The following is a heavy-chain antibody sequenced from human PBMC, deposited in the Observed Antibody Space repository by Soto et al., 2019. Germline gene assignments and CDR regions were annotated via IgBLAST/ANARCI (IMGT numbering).Heavy chain of an antibody. D-gene: IGHD4-17*01. CDR3: ARPLFYGDYGRGDAFDI. J-gene: IGHJ3*02. CDR1: GYTFTGYY. Sequence: ASVKVSCKASGYTFTGYYMHWVRQAPGQGLEWMGWINPNSGGTNYAQKFQGWVTMNRDTSISTAYMELSRLRSDDTAVYYCARPLFYGDYGRGDAFDIWGQGTMVTVSS. V-gene: IGHV1-2*04. CDR2: INPNSGGT.